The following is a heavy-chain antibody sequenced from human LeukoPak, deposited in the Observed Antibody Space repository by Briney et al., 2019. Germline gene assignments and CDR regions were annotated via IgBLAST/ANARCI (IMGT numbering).Heavy chain of an antibody. Sequence: ASVKVSCKTSGYTFTGYYMHWVRQVPGQGLEWMGWINPNSGGTKYAQKFQGRVTMTRDTSISTAYMELNRLRSDDTAVYYCARVMNREGTNYWGQGTLVTVSS. CDR1: GYTFTGYY. CDR2: INPNSGGT. CDR3: ARVMNREGTNY. V-gene: IGHV1-2*02. D-gene: IGHD1/OR15-1a*01. J-gene: IGHJ4*02.